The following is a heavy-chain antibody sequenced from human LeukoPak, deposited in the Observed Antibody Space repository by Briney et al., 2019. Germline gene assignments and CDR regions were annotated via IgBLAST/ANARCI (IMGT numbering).Heavy chain of an antibody. V-gene: IGHV4-61*02. CDR2: ISSSGST. Sequence: SETLSLTCTVSGDSISSGDYYWSWIRQPAGKGLEWIGRISSSGSTNYNPSLKSRVTISVDTSKNQFSLKLSSVTAADTAVYYCASRYDSSGYYVSWGQGTLVTVSS. J-gene: IGHJ5*02. CDR1: GDSISSGDYY. D-gene: IGHD3-22*01. CDR3: ASRYDSSGYYVS.